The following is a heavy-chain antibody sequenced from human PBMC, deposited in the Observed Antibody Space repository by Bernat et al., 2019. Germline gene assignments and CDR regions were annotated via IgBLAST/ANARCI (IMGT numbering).Heavy chain of an antibody. J-gene: IGHJ6*02. V-gene: IGHV3-30*18. Sequence: QVQLVESGGGVVQPGRSLRLSCAASGFTFSSYGMHWVRQAPGKGLEWVAVISYDGSNKYYADSVKGRFTISRDNSKNTLYPQMNSLRAEDTAVYYCAKSPYQLMRYYYYGMDVWGQGTTVTVSS. CDR2: ISYDGSNK. CDR3: AKSPYQLMRYYYYGMDV. D-gene: IGHD2-2*01. CDR1: GFTFSSYG.